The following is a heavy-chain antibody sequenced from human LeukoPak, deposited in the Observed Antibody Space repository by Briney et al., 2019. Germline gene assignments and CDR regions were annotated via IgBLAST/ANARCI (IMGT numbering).Heavy chain of an antibody. V-gene: IGHV4-59*11. J-gene: IGHJ4*02. Sequence: SETLSLTCTVSGGSISSHYWSWIRQPPGKGLEWIGYIYYSGSTSYNPSLKSRVTISVDTSKNQFSLKLRSVTAADTAVYYCARDSAGSSWNDNWGQGTLVTVSS. CDR1: GGSISSHY. CDR3: ARDSAGSSWNDN. D-gene: IGHD6-13*01. CDR2: IYYSGST.